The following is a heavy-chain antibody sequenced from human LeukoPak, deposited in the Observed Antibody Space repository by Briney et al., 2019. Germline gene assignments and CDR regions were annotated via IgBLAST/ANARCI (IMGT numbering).Heavy chain of an antibody. Sequence: SETLSLTCTVSGGSISSYYWSWIRQPPGKGLEWIGYIYHSGSTNYNPSHKSRVTISVDTSKNQFSLKLSSVTAADTAVYYCAREWSIRGVNSYGMDVWGKGTTVTVSS. CDR2: IYHSGST. J-gene: IGHJ6*04. CDR3: AREWSIRGVNSYGMDV. V-gene: IGHV4-59*01. CDR1: GGSISSYY. D-gene: IGHD3-10*01.